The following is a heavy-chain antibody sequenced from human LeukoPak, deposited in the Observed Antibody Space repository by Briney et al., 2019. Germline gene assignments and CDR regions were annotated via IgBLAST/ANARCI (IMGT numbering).Heavy chain of an antibody. J-gene: IGHJ4*02. CDR1: GFTFSTYW. CDR2: IKQDGNEM. D-gene: IGHD6-19*01. V-gene: IGHV3-7*01. Sequence: PGGSLRLSCAASGFTFSTYWMSWVRQAPGKGLEWVANIKQDGNEMCYVDSVKGRFTIARDNAKNSLYLQMNSLRAGDTAVYYCSSAYSSGWYQYYFDYWGQGTLVTVSS. CDR3: SSAYSSGWYQYYFDY.